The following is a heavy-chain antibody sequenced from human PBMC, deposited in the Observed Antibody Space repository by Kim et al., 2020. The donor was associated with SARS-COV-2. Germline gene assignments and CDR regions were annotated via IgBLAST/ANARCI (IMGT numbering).Heavy chain of an antibody. Sequence: SETLSLTCAVYGGSFSGYYWSWIRQPPGKGLEWIGEINHSGSTNYNPSLKSRVTISVDTSKNQFSLKLSSVTAADTAVYYCARGFLGILTGRFDYWGQGTLVTVSS. CDR3: ARGFLGILTGRFDY. D-gene: IGHD3-9*01. J-gene: IGHJ4*02. CDR2: INHSGST. V-gene: IGHV4-34*01. CDR1: GGSFSGYY.